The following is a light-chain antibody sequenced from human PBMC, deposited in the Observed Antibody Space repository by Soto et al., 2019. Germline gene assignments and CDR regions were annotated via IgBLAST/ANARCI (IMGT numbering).Light chain of an antibody. CDR1: QGISNY. Sequence: DIQMTQSPSSLSASVGDRVTITCRASQGISNYLAWYQQKPGKVPTLLIYAASTLQSGVPSRVSGSGSGTDFTLTISSLQPEDVASYCCQKYNSAPRTFGQGTKVEIK. CDR3: QKYNSAPRT. J-gene: IGKJ1*01. V-gene: IGKV1-27*01. CDR2: AAS.